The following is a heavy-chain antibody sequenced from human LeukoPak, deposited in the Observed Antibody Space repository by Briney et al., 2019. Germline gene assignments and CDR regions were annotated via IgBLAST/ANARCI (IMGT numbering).Heavy chain of an antibody. CDR2: ISGGGGST. D-gene: IGHD3-22*01. Sequence: GGSLRLSCAASGFTFSTYVMNWVRQAPGQGLEWVSVISGGGGSTYYADSVKGRFTISRDNSKNTLYLQMNSLRAEDTAVYYCAKIAFDSSGYSWGQGTLVTVSS. V-gene: IGHV3-23*01. CDR1: GFTFSTYV. J-gene: IGHJ4*02. CDR3: AKIAFDSSGYS.